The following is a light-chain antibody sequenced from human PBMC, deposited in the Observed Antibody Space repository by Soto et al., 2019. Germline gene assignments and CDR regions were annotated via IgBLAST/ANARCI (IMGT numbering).Light chain of an antibody. CDR3: QQYNSYPYT. Sequence: DIQMTQSPSTLSASIGDRVTITCRASQRITNWLVWYQQKPGKATKLLIYKASSLESGVSSRFSGSGSGTEFTLTISSLQPDDVATYYCQQYNSYPYTFGQGTQLAIQ. CDR2: KAS. V-gene: IGKV1-5*03. CDR1: QRITNW. J-gene: IGKJ2*01.